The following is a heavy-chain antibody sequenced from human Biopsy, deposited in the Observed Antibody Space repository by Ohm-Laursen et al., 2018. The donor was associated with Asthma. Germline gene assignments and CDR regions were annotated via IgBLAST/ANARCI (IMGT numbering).Heavy chain of an antibody. CDR3: AKITTDRQKANNWFDP. CDR1: GFTFSNYG. CDR2: ISFDGSNK. V-gene: IGHV3-30*18. J-gene: IGHJ5*02. Sequence: SLRLSCSASGFTFSNYGMHWVRQAPGKGLEWVAVISFDGSNKDFADPVKGRFTISRDNSRNTLYLQLSTLRVEDTAVYFCAKITTDRQKANNWFDPWGQGTLVTVSS. D-gene: IGHD3-22*01.